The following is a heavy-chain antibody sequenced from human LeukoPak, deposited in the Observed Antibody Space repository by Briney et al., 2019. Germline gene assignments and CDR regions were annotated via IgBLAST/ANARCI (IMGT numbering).Heavy chain of an antibody. CDR3: SQGPRYGSGKHY. V-gene: IGHV1-69*13. J-gene: IGHJ4*02. CDR2: IIPIFGTA. Sequence: SVKVSCKASGGTFSSYAISWVRQAPGQGLEWMGGIIPIFGTANYAQKFQGRVTITADESTSTAYMELSSLRSEDTAVYYCSQGPRYGSGKHYWGQGTLVTVSS. CDR1: GGTFSSYA. D-gene: IGHD3-10*01.